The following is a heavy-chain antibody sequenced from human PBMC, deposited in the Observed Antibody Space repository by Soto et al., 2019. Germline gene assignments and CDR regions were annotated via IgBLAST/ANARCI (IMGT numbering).Heavy chain of an antibody. D-gene: IGHD6-19*01. CDR2: IWYDGSNR. Sequence: PGGSLRLSCAASGFSFSNYGMQWVRQAPGKGLEWVAFIWYDGSNRYYADSVKGRFTITRDNPKKTVYLQMNSLRAEDTAVYYCARDLIPVDGSDHFYGMDVWGQGTTVTVSS. J-gene: IGHJ6*02. CDR1: GFSFSNYG. V-gene: IGHV3-33*01. CDR3: ARDLIPVDGSDHFYGMDV.